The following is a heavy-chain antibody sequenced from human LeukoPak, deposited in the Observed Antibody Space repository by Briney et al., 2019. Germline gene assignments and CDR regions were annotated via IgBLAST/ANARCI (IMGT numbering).Heavy chain of an antibody. CDR3: ERVGERLSSDAFDI. V-gene: IGHV3-7*03. Sequence: PGGSLRLSCAASGFTFSSYWMSWVRQAPGKGLEWVANIKQEGSEKYYVDSVKGRFTISRDNSKNTLYLQMNRLRAEDTAVYYCERVGERLSSDAFDIWGQGTMVTVTS. CDR1: GFTFSSYW. J-gene: IGHJ3*02. D-gene: IGHD3-16*02. CDR2: IKQEGSEK.